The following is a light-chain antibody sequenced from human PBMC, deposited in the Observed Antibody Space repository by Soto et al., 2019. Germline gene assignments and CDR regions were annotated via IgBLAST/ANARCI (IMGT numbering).Light chain of an antibody. CDR1: QGISNY. J-gene: IGKJ1*01. CDR3: QKYNRAPGT. CDR2: AAS. V-gene: IGKV1-27*01. Sequence: DIQMTQSPSSLSASVGDRVTITCRASQGISNYLAWYQQKPGKVPKLLIYAASTLQSGGPSRFSGSGSGTDFSLTISRLQPEDVATYYGQKYNRAPGTFGQGTKVEIK.